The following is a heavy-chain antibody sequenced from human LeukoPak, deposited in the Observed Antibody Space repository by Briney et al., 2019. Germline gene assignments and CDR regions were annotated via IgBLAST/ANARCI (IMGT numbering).Heavy chain of an antibody. Sequence: GGSLRLSCAASGFTFSSYAMSWVRQAPGKGLEWVSAISGSGGSTYYADSVKGRFTISRDNSKNTLYLQMNSLRAEDTALYYCARIYSSGFSGGDYWGQGTLVTVSS. J-gene: IGHJ4*02. CDR3: ARIYSSGFSGGDY. CDR1: GFTFSSYA. D-gene: IGHD6-19*01. V-gene: IGHV3-23*01. CDR2: ISGSGGST.